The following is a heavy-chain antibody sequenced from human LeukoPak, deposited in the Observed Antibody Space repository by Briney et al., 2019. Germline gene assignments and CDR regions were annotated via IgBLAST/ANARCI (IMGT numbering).Heavy chain of an antibody. Sequence: ASVKVSCKASGGTFSSYTISWVRQAPGQGLEWMRRIIPILGIANYAHKFQGRVTITADKSTSTAYMELSSLRSEDTAVYYCARDLGYCSSTSCYDWGQGTLVTVSS. D-gene: IGHD2-2*01. CDR1: GGTFSSYT. CDR2: IIPILGIA. J-gene: IGHJ4*02. V-gene: IGHV1-69*04. CDR3: ARDLGYCSSTSCYD.